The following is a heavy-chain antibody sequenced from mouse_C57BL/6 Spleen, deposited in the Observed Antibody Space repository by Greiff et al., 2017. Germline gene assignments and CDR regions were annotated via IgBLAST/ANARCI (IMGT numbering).Heavy chain of an antibody. CDR2: IHPNSGST. CDR3: ARRGRGDWYFDV. Sequence: QVQLQQPGAELVKPGASVKLSCKASGYTFTSYWMHWVKQRPGQGLEWIGMIHPNSGSTNYNEKFKSKATLTVDKSSSTAYMQLSSLTSEDSAVYYCARRGRGDWYFDVWGTGTTVTVSS. V-gene: IGHV1-64*01. CDR1: GYTFTSYW. J-gene: IGHJ1*03.